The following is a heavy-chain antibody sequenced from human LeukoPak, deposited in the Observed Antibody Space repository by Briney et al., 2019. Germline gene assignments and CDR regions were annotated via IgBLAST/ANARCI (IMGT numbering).Heavy chain of an antibody. CDR2: INPNSGGT. J-gene: IGHJ5*02. V-gene: IGHV1-2*02. CDR1: GYTFTGYY. Sequence: ASVKVSCKASGYTFTGYYMHWVRQAPGQGLEWMGWINPNSGGTNYAQKFQGRVTMTRDTSISTAYMELSRLRSDDTAVYYCARDWGVVRGPNNWFDPWGQGTLVTVSS. CDR3: ARDWGVVRGPNNWFDP. D-gene: IGHD3-10*01.